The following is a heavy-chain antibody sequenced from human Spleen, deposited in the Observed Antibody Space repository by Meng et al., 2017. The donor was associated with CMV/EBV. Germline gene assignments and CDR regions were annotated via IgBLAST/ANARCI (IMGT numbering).Heavy chain of an antibody. V-gene: IGHV3-33*01. CDR1: GFTFSSYG. D-gene: IGHD6-19*01. Sequence: GESLKISCAASGFTFSSYGMHWVRQAPGKGLEWVAVIWYDGSNKYYADSVKGRFTISRDNAKNSLYLQMNSLRAEDTAVYYCARDSGIAVAGDAFDIWGQGTMVTVSS. CDR3: ARDSGIAVAGDAFDI. CDR2: IWYDGSNK. J-gene: IGHJ3*02.